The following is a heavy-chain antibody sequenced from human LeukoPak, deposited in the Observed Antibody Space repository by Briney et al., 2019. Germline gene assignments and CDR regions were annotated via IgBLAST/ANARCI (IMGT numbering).Heavy chain of an antibody. V-gene: IGHV4-34*01. Sequence: PSETLSLTCAVYGGSFSGYYWSWIRQPPGKGLEWIGEINHSGSTNYNPSLKSRVTISVDTSKNQFSLKLSSVTAADTAVYYCARGSWEYDFWSGYYYYYMDVWGKGTTVTVSS. CDR2: INHSGST. D-gene: IGHD3-3*01. CDR3: ARGSWEYDFWSGYYYYYMDV. CDR1: GGSFSGYY. J-gene: IGHJ6*03.